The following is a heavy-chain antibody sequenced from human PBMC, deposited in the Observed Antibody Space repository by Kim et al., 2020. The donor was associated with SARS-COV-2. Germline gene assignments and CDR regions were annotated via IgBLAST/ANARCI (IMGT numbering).Heavy chain of an antibody. V-gene: IGHV3-15*01. D-gene: IGHD2-2*02. CDR1: GFTFSSSW. Sequence: GGSLRLSCAASGFTFSSSWMSWVRQAPGKGLEWVGRIKSKTDGGTTDYAAPVKGRFTISRDDSKNTLYLQMNSLKTEDTAVYYCTTEYCSSTSCYIEGYYYYGMDVWGQGTTVTVSS. CDR2: IKSKTDGGTT. CDR3: TTEYCSSTSCYIEGYYYYGMDV. J-gene: IGHJ6*02.